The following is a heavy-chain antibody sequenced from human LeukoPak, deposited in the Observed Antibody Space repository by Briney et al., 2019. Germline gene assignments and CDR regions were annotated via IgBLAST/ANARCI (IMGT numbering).Heavy chain of an antibody. Sequence: ASVKVSCKASGYTFTSYGISWVRQAPGQWLEWMGWISVYNGDTNYAQKFQGRVTMTTDTSTSTAYMELRSLRSDDTAVYYCARDGESGYYFDYWGQGTLVTVSS. V-gene: IGHV1-18*01. CDR3: ARDGESGYYFDY. CDR2: ISVYNGDT. CDR1: GYTFTSYG. J-gene: IGHJ4*02. D-gene: IGHD3-10*01.